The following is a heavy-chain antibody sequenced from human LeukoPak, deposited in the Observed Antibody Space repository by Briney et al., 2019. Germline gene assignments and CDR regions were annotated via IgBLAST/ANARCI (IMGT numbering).Heavy chain of an antibody. CDR2: RKQDGSDK. CDR1: RRRILHSW. Sequence: PGGSLRLSCAVHRRRILHSWITTVRQAPGKGLEWVATRKQDGSDKYYVDSVKSRGTIARDNAKNSLYLQMSSLRAEDTAVYYCARGHYGMDVWGQGTTVIVSS. V-gene: IGHV3-7*04. J-gene: IGHJ6*02. CDR3: ARGHYGMDV.